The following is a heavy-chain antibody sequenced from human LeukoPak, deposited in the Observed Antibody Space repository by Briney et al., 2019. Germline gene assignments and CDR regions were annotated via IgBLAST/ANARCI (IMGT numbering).Heavy chain of an antibody. J-gene: IGHJ4*02. CDR3: ARRGRDGFVDF. V-gene: IGHV4-39*01. D-gene: IGHD5-24*01. CDR2: IYYSGST. CDR1: GGDINNNNYY. Sequence: PSETLSLTCTVSGGDINNNNYYWSWIRQSPGTGLEWIGSIYYSGSTYYNPSLKSRVAISIDTSKNQFSLNLTSVTAADTAVYYCARRGRDGFVDFWGQGTLVTVSS.